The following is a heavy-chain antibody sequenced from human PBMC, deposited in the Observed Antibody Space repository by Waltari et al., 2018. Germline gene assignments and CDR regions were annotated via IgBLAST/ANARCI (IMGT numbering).Heavy chain of an antibody. CDR2: ITSSSYI. CDR1: GFTFRYFS. J-gene: IGHJ4*02. Sequence: EVQLVESGGGLVKPGGSLRLPCAASGFTFRYFSMPWVRQAPGKGLEWVSSITSSSYIYYADSVKGRFTISRDNAKNSLYLQMNSLRAEDTAVYYCARDHYYGSGTYSSFDYWGQGTLVTVSS. CDR3: ARDHYYGSGTYSSFDY. D-gene: IGHD3-10*01. V-gene: IGHV3-21*01.